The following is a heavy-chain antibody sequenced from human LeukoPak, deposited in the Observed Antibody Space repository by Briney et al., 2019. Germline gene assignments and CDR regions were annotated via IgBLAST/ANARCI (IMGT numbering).Heavy chain of an antibody. V-gene: IGHV4-30-2*01. CDR1: GGSISSGGYY. J-gene: IGHJ4*02. Sequence: SETLSLTCTVSGGSISSGGYYWSWIRQPPGTGLEWIGYIYHSGSTYYNPSLKSRVTISVDRSKNQFSLKLSSVTAADTAVYYCARGGDVLRFLEWLFDYWGQGTLVTVSS. CDR2: IYHSGST. D-gene: IGHD3-3*01. CDR3: ARGGDVLRFLEWLFDY.